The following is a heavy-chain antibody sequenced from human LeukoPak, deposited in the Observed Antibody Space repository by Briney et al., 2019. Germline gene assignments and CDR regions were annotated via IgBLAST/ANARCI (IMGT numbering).Heavy chain of an antibody. CDR1: GGSISSYY. CDR3: ARGSVSGSYWVRNWFDP. J-gene: IGHJ5*02. Sequence: PSETLSLTCTVSGGSISSYYWSWIRQPPGKGLEWIGYIYYSGSTNYNPSLKSRVTISVDTSKNQFSLKLSSVTAADTAVYYCARGSVSGSYWVRNWFDPWGQGTLVTVSS. CDR2: IYYSGST. V-gene: IGHV4-59*01. D-gene: IGHD1-26*01.